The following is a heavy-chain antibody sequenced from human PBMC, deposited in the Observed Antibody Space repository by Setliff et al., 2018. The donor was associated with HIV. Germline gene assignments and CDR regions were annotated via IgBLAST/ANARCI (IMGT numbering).Heavy chain of an antibody. J-gene: IGHJ3*02. CDR1: GGSITSGGFY. Sequence: SETLSLTCTDSGGSITSGGFYWSWIRQYPQKGLEWIGYIYYSGGNYYNPSLKSRVTMPVDTSKNQFSLKLSSVTAADTAVYYCARGDAMTSLGAFDIWGQGTMVTVSS. D-gene: IGHD2-2*01. CDR2: IYYSGGN. CDR3: ARGDAMTSLGAFDI. V-gene: IGHV4-31*03.